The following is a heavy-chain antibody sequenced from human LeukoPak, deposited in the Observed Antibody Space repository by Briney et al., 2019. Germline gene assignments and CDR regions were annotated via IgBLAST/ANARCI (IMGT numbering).Heavy chain of an antibody. CDR2: IRSKANSYAT. Sequence: GGSLRLSCAASGFTFSGSAMHWVRQASGKGLEWVGRIRSKANSYATAYAASVKGRFTISRDDSKNTAYLQMNSLKTEDTAVYYCTRAVAGSDYWGQGTLVTVSS. CDR1: GFTFSGSA. D-gene: IGHD6-19*01. V-gene: IGHV3-73*01. CDR3: TRAVAGSDY. J-gene: IGHJ4*02.